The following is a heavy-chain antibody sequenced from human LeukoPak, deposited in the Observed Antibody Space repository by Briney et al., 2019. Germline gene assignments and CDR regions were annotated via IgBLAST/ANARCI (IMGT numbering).Heavy chain of an antibody. D-gene: IGHD1-26*01. Sequence: SETLSLTCTVSGGSISSSSYYWGWIRQPPGKGLEWIGSIYYSGSTYYNPSLKSRVTISVDTSKNQSSLKLSSVTAADTAVYYCARHFDRIVGATVDYWGQGTLVTVSS. J-gene: IGHJ4*02. CDR2: IYYSGST. CDR3: ARHFDRIVGATVDY. CDR1: GGSISSSSYY. V-gene: IGHV4-39*01.